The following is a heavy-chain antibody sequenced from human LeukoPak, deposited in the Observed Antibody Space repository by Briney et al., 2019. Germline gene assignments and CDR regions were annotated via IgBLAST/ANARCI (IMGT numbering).Heavy chain of an antibody. CDR3: ARGLLSSYHHSYEGQNGDY. V-gene: IGHV4-34*01. CDR2: INHSGST. J-gene: IGHJ4*02. D-gene: IGHD6-13*01. CDR1: GGSFSGYY. Sequence: SETLSLTCAVYGGSFSGYYWSWIRQPPGKGLEWIGEINHSGSTNYNPSLKSRVTISVDTSKNQFSLKLSSVTAADTAVYYCARGLLSSYHHSYEGQNGDYWGQGTLVTVSS.